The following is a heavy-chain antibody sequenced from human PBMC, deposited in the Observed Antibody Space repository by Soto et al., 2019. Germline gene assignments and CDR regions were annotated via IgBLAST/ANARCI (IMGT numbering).Heavy chain of an antibody. J-gene: IGHJ4*02. CDR3: VRTRQQWLVGDS. D-gene: IGHD6-19*01. CDR2: INAGNGNT. V-gene: IGHV1-3*01. Sequence: QAQLVQSGAEVKKPGASVKVSCKASGYTLSSFGIHWVRQAPGQRLEWMGWINAGNGNTKYSQKLQGRVTFSRATAANTAYMELTSLTSEDTAVYYCVRTRQQWLVGDSWGQGSLVTVSS. CDR1: GYTLSSFG.